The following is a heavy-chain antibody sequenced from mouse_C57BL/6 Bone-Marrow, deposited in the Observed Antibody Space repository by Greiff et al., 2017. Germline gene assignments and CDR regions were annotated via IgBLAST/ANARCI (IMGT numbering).Heavy chain of an antibody. CDR2: IWTGGGT. CDR3: ARNWYNWAWFAY. J-gene: IGHJ3*01. V-gene: IGHV2-9-1*01. D-gene: IGHD4-1*01. Sequence: QVQLQQSGPGLVAPSQSLSITCTVSGFSLTSSAISWVRQPPGKGLEWLGVIWTGGGTNYNSALKSRLSISKDNSKSQVFLKMNSLQTDDTARYYCARNWYNWAWFAYWGQGTLVTVSA. CDR1: GFSLTSSA.